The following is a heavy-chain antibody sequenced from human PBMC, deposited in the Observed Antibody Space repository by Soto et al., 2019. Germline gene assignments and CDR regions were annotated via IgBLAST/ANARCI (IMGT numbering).Heavy chain of an antibody. CDR3: ARVSYYYGSGSSSDY. Sequence: QVQLQESGPGLVKPSQTLSLTCTVSGGSISSGDYYWNWIRQPPGKGLEWIGYIFYSGSTYYNPSLKSRLTISVDTSKNQFSLKLSSVTAADTAVYYCARVSYYYGSGSSSDYWGQGTLVTVSS. D-gene: IGHD3-10*01. CDR1: GGSISSGDYY. V-gene: IGHV4-30-4*01. J-gene: IGHJ4*02. CDR2: IFYSGST.